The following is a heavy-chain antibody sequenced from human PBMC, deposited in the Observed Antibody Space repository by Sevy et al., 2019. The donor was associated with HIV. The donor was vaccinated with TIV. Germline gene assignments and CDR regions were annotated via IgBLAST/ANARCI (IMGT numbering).Heavy chain of an antibody. CDR1: GFTFSSYG. Sequence: GGSLRLSCAASGFTFSSYGMHWVRQAPGKGLEWVAVISYDGSNKYYADSVKGRFTISRDNSKNTLYLQMNSLRAEDTAVSYCAKDSAMTTVTNFDYWGQGTLVTVSS. CDR3: AKDSAMTTVTNFDY. D-gene: IGHD4-17*01. V-gene: IGHV3-30*18. J-gene: IGHJ4*02. CDR2: ISYDGSNK.